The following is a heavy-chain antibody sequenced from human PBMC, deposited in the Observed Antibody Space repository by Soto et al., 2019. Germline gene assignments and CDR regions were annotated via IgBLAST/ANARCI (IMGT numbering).Heavy chain of an antibody. CDR1: GYSFTSYW. J-gene: IGHJ6*02. CDR2: IYPGDSDT. CDR3: ARHVHYYSSGYSYGMYV. V-gene: IGHV5-51*01. D-gene: IGHD3-22*01. Sequence: PGESLKISCKGSGYSFTSYWIGWVRQMPGKGLEWMGIIYPGDSDTRYSPSFQGQVTISADKSISTAYLQWSSLKASDTAMYYCARHVHYYSSGYSYGMYVWGQGTTVTVS.